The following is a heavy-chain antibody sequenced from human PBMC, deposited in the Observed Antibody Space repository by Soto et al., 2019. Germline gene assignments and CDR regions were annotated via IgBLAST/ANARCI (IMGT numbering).Heavy chain of an antibody. Sequence: PGGSLRLSCAASGFTFSSYGMHWVRQAPGKGLEWVAVISYDGSNKYYADSVKGRFTISRDNSKNTLYLQMNSLRAEDTAVYYCAKDCQVTTCLDYGGQGTLVTVSS. CDR1: GFTFSSYG. D-gene: IGHD4-17*01. V-gene: IGHV3-30*18. CDR2: ISYDGSNK. J-gene: IGHJ4*02. CDR3: AKDCQVTTCLDY.